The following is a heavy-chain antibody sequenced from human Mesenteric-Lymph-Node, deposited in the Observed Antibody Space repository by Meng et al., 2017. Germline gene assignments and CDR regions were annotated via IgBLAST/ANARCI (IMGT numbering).Heavy chain of an antibody. CDR1: GDSVSTNSAA. CDR3: ARDPAAFDF. J-gene: IGHJ4*02. CDR2: TYYKSKWYN. V-gene: IGHV6-1*01. D-gene: IGHD6-25*01. Sequence: QVQLQQSGPGLVKPSQTLSLTWAIAGDSVSTNSAAWNWIRQSPSGGLEWLGRTYYKSKWYNDYAESVKSRITINPDTSKNQFSLQLNSVTPEDTAVYYCARDPAAFDFWGQGILVTVSS.